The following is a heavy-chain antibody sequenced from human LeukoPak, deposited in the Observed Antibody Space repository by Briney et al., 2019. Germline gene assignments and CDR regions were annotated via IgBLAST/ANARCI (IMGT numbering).Heavy chain of an antibody. Sequence: SETLSLTCTVSGGSISSTTYFWAWIRKPPGKGLEWIGNIYYSGSAFYTPSLQSRVAISVDTSKNQFSLTLTSVTAADTAVYSCARQGGSGFIDYWGQGTLVTVSS. D-gene: IGHD6-19*01. V-gene: IGHV4-39*01. J-gene: IGHJ4*02. CDR3: ARQGGSGFIDY. CDR2: IYYSGSA. CDR1: GGSISSTTYF.